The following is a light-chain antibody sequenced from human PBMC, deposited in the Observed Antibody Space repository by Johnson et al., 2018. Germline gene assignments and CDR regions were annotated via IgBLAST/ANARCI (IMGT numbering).Light chain of an antibody. CDR3: GTWDSSLSAGNV. J-gene: IGLJ1*01. V-gene: IGLV1-51*02. Sequence: QSVLTQPPSVSAAPGKKVTISCSGSSSNIGNNYVSWYQQLPGTAPKLLIYENNKRPSGIPDRLSGSKSGTSATLGINGLQTGDEADYYCGTWDSSLSAGNVFRTGTKFTFL. CDR2: ENN. CDR1: SSNIGNNY.